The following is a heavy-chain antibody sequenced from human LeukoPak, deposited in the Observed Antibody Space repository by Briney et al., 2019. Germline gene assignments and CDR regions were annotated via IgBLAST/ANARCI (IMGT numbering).Heavy chain of an antibody. J-gene: IGHJ6*02. CDR3: ARGLRDRYGMDV. Sequence: GGSLRLSCAASGFTFSSYGMHWVRQAPGKGLVWVSRIHRDGNNINYADFVQGRFTVSRDNAKNTLYLQMHSLRVEDTAMYYCARGLRDRYGMDVWGQGTTVTVSS. V-gene: IGHV3-74*01. CDR2: IHRDGNNI. CDR1: GFTFSSYG.